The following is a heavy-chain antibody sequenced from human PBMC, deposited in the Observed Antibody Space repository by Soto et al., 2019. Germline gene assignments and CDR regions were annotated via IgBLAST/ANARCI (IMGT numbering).Heavy chain of an antibody. Sequence: LRLSCAASGFTFSSYAMHWVRQAPGKGLEWVAVISYDGSNKYYADSVKGRFTISRDNSKNTLYLQMNSLRAEDTAVYYCARDFMIVVVITPGAIDYWGQGTLVTVSS. CDR1: GFTFSSYA. CDR2: ISYDGSNK. V-gene: IGHV3-30-3*01. J-gene: IGHJ4*02. CDR3: ARDFMIVVVITPGAIDY. D-gene: IGHD3-22*01.